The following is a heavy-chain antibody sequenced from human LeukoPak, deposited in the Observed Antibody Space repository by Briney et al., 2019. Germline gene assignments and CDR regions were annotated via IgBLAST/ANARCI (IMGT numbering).Heavy chain of an antibody. D-gene: IGHD3-9*01. CDR3: AKLSATISRYMDV. CDR2: ISGSGGST. Sequence: GGSLRLSCAASGFTFSSSWMHWVRQAPGKGLEWVSAISGSGGSTYYADSVKGRFTISRDNSKNTLYLQMNSLRAEDTAVYYCAKLSATISRYMDVWGKGTTVTISS. CDR1: GFTFSSSW. J-gene: IGHJ6*03. V-gene: IGHV3-23*01.